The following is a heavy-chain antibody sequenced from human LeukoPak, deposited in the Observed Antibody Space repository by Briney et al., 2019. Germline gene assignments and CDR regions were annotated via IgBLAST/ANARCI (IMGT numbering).Heavy chain of an antibody. D-gene: IGHD3-9*01. Sequence: SETLSLTCAVYGGSFSGYYWSWIRNPPGKGLEWIGEINHSGSTNYNPSLKSRVTISVDTSKNQFSLKLSSVTAADTAVYYCAGTRTRYYDILTGYFYWGQGTLVTVSS. CDR2: INHSGST. J-gene: IGHJ4*02. CDR1: GGSFSGYY. V-gene: IGHV4-34*01. CDR3: AGTRTRYYDILTGYFY.